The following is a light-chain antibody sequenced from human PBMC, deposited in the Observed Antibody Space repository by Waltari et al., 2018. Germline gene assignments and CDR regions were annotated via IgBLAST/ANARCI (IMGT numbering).Light chain of an antibody. CDR1: SSDVGAYDY. V-gene: IGLV2-14*01. J-gene: IGLJ1*01. Sequence: QSALTQPASVSGSPGHSITIPCTGTSSDVGAYDYVSWYQQYPGKAPTLLIFEVSIRPSGASIRFSGSKSGNTASLTISGLLPEDEADYYCSSFTTSSTQVFGTGTKVTVL. CDR2: EVS. CDR3: SSFTTSSTQV.